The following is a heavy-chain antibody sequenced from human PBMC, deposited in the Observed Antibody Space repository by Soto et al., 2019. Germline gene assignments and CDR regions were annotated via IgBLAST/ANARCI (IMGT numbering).Heavy chain of an antibody. CDR3: ARDFSMVVVAPGY. CDR2: ISSNGGST. CDR1: GFTFSSYA. Sequence: GGSLRLSCAASGFTFSSYAMHWVRQAPGKGLEYVSAISSNGGSTYYANSVKGRFTISRDNSKNTLYLQMGSLRAEDMAVYYCARDFSMVVVAPGYWGQGTLVTVSS. D-gene: IGHD2-15*01. V-gene: IGHV3-64*01. J-gene: IGHJ4*02.